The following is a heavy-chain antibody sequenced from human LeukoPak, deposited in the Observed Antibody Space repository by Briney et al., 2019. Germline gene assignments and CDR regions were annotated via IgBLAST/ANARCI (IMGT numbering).Heavy chain of an antibody. CDR1: GFIVRSNY. J-gene: IGHJ6*03. Sequence: GGSLRLSCAASGFIVRSNYMSWVRQAPGKGLEWVSYVYSDGSTYYTDSVKGRFTISRDNSKNTLYLEMNSLRAEDTAVYYCARGGYDLWSEYHYNLDVWGQGTTVTVSS. CDR3: ARGGYDLWSEYHYNLDV. D-gene: IGHD3-3*01. V-gene: IGHV3-66*01. CDR2: VYSDGST.